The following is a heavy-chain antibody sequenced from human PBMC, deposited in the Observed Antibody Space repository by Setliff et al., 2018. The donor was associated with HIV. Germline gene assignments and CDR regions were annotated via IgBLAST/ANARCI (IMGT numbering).Heavy chain of an antibody. CDR1: GYSISSGYY. Sequence: PSETLSLTCTVSGYSISSGYYWGWIRQPPGKGLEWIGSIYHSGSTYYNPSLKSRVTISLDTSKNQFSLKLSSVTAADTAVYFCARGGTVSADFDSWGQGTLVTVSS. J-gene: IGHJ4*02. D-gene: IGHD6-19*01. CDR3: ARGGTVSADFDS. CDR2: IYHSGST. V-gene: IGHV4-38-2*02.